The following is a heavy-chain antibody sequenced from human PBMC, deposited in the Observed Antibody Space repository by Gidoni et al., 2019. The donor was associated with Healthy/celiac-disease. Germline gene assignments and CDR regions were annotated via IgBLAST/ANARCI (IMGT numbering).Heavy chain of an antibody. D-gene: IGHD1-26*01. CDR2: IYYSGST. V-gene: IGHV4-39*07. Sequence: QLQLQESGPGLVKPSETLSLTCTVSVGSISSSSYYWGWIRQPPGTGLEWIGSIYYSGSTYYNPSLKSRVTISVDTSKNQFSLKLSSVTAADTAVYYCARGSGSYTGGYWGQGTLVTVSS. CDR3: ARGSGSYTGGY. J-gene: IGHJ4*02. CDR1: VGSISSSSYY.